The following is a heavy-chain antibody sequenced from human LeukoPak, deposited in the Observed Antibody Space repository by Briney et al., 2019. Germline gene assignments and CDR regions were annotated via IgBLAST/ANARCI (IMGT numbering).Heavy chain of an antibody. D-gene: IGHD3-10*01. CDR2: IYSSGST. CDR1: GGSISGYY. V-gene: IGHV4-4*07. J-gene: IGHJ4*02. CDR3: ARGYGSGSYPSDY. Sequence: SETLSLTCAVSGGSISGYYWPWIRQPAGKGLEWIGRIYSSGSTNYNPSLKSRVTMSVDTPKNQFSLNLSSVTAADTAVYYCARGYGSGSYPSDYWGQGTLVTVSS.